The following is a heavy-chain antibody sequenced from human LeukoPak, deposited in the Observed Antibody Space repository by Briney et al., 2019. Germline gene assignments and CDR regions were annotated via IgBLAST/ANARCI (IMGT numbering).Heavy chain of an antibody. V-gene: IGHV1-18*01. CDR3: ARSTLGIEFDY. CDR2: ISAYNDNA. D-gene: IGHD7-27*01. J-gene: IGHJ4*02. CDR1: GYSFTNYG. Sequence: GASVKLSCKASGYSFTNYGISWVRQAPGQGLEWMGWISAYNDNAHYAQGLEGRVTMTSETSTRTAYMELRSLRSDDTAVYYCARSTLGIEFDYWGQGSLVTVSS.